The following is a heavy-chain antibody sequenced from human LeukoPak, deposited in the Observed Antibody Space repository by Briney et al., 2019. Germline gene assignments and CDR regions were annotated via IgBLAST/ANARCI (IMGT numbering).Heavy chain of an antibody. CDR1: GFTFSSYW. D-gene: IGHD4-17*01. CDR3: ARDSLYGDYGWYDY. J-gene: IGHJ4*02. Sequence: PGGSLRLSCAASGFTFSSYWMHWVRQAPGKGLVWVSVIYSGGSTYYADSVKGRFTISRDNSKNTLYLQMNSLRAEDTAVYYCARDSLYGDYGWYDYWGQGTLVTVSS. V-gene: IGHV3-53*01. CDR2: IYSGGST.